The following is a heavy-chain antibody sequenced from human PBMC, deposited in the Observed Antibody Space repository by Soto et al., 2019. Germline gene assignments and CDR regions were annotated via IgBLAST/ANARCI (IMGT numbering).Heavy chain of an antibody. CDR2: ISGSGGST. D-gene: IGHD6-6*01. V-gene: IGHV3-23*01. Sequence: EVQLLESGGGLVQPGGPLRLSCAASGFTFSTYAMSWVRQAPGKGLEWVSAISGSGGSTYYADSVKGRFTISRDKSKKTLYLQMNSLRAEDTAVYYCAKNWDTTSSSSSHWGQGTLVTVSS. CDR1: GFTFSTYA. J-gene: IGHJ4*02. CDR3: AKNWDTTSSSSSH.